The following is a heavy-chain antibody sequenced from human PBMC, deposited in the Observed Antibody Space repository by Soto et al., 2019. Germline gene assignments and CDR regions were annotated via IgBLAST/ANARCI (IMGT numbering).Heavy chain of an antibody. V-gene: IGHV4-31*03. CDR2: IYYSGST. CDR1: GGSISSGGYY. J-gene: IGHJ4*02. D-gene: IGHD4-4*01. CDR3: ARALWSRHGYRNRKDH. Sequence: SETLSLTCTVSGGSISSGGYYWSWIRQHPGKGLEWIGYIYYSGSTYYNPSLKSRVTISVDTSKNQFSLKLSSVTAADTAVYFCARALWSRHGYRNRKDHLGQGTLVTVSS.